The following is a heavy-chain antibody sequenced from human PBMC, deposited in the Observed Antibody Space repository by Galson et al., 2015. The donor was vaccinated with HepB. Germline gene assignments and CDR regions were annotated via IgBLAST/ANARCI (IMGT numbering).Heavy chain of an antibody. CDR3: ARGGGPPRLVHGYFDF. CDR1: GFTFSSYG. D-gene: IGHD6-19*01. J-gene: IGHJ4*02. CDR2: IWYDGSNK. V-gene: IGHV3-33*01. Sequence: SLRLSCAASGFTFSSYGMHWVRQAPGKGLEWVAVIWYDGSNKYYADSVKGRFTISRDNSKNTPYLQMNSLRAEDTAVYYCARGGGPPRLVHGYFDFWAQGTLVTVSS.